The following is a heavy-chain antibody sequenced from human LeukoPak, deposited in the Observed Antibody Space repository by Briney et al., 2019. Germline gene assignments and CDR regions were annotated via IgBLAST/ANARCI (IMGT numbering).Heavy chain of an antibody. V-gene: IGHV4-4*07. Sequence: PSQTLSLTCTVSGGSISSYYWSWIRQPAGKGLEWIGRIYTSGSTNYNPSLKSRVTMSVDTSKNQFSLKLSSVTAADTAVYYCARVIPYSSSSGNYLDYWGQGTLVTVSS. D-gene: IGHD6-6*01. CDR1: GGSISSYY. CDR2: IYTSGST. J-gene: IGHJ4*02. CDR3: ARVIPYSSSSGNYLDY.